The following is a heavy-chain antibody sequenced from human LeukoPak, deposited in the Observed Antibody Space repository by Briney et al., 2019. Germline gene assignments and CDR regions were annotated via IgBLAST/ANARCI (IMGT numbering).Heavy chain of an antibody. D-gene: IGHD2-2*01. CDR1: GGSFSGYY. CDR2: INHSGST. CDR3: ARFGSTSYYLKDWFDP. V-gene: IGHV4-34*01. J-gene: IGHJ5*02. Sequence: LETLSLTCAVYGGSFSGYYWSWIRQPPGKGLEWIGEINHSGSTNYNPSLKSRVTISVDTSKNQFSLKLSSVTAADTAVYYCARFGSTSYYLKDWFDPWGQGTLVTVSS.